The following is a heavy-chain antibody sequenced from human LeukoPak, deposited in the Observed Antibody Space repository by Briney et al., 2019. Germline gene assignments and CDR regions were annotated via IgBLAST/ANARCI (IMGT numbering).Heavy chain of an antibody. D-gene: IGHD3-16*01. J-gene: IGHJ4*02. CDR1: GLTFSSYG. Sequence: GGSLRLSCAATGLTFSSYGMSWVRQAPGKGLEWVSAISGSGGRTYYADSVKGRFTVSRDNSKNTLYLQMNSLKTEDTAVYYCIGPSAGGQGTLVTVSS. CDR2: ISGSGGRT. CDR3: IGPSA. V-gene: IGHV3-23*01.